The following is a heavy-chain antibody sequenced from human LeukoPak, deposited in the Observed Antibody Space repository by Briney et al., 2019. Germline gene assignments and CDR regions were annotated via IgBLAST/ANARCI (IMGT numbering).Heavy chain of an antibody. D-gene: IGHD3-10*01. CDR3: ASSPRWFGESYYYYMDV. CDR1: GYTFTSYG. Sequence: SVKVSCKASGYTFTSYGISWVRQAPGQGLEWMGGIIPIFGTANYAQKFQGRVTITADKSTSTAYMELSSLRSEDTAVYYCASSPRWFGESYYYYMDVWGKGTTVTVSS. CDR2: IIPIFGTA. V-gene: IGHV1-69*06. J-gene: IGHJ6*03.